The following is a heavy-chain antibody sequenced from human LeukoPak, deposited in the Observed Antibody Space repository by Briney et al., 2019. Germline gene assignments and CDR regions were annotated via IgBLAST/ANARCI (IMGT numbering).Heavy chain of an antibody. J-gene: IGHJ5*02. CDR2: ISGSGGST. V-gene: IGHV3-23*01. CDR1: GFTFSSYA. CDR3: AKSPPLTNWFDP. Sequence: GGSLRLSCAASGFTFSSYAMSWVRQAPGKGLEWVSAISGSGGSTYYADSVKGRFTISRENSKNTLYLQMNSLRAEDTAVHYCAKSPPLTNWFDPWGQGTLVTVSS.